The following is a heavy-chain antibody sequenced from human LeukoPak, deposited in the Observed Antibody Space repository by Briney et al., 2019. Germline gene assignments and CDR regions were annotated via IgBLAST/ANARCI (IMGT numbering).Heavy chain of an antibody. D-gene: IGHD6-6*01. V-gene: IGHV4-39*07. CDR2: IHYSGST. J-gene: IGHJ5*02. CDR3: ARVGYSSSSGWFDP. Sequence: SETLSLTCTVSGGSISSSPYYWGWIRQPPGRGLEWIGTIHYSGSTSYNPSLKSRVTISVDTSKNQFSLKLSSVTAADTAVYYCARVGYSSSSGWFDPWGQGTLVTVSS. CDR1: GGSISSSPYY.